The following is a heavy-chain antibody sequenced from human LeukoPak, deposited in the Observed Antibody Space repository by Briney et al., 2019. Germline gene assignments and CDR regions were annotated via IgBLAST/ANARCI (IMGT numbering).Heavy chain of an antibody. J-gene: IGHJ4*02. CDR2: INHSGST. CDR1: GGSFSGYY. Sequence: SETLSLTCAVYGGSFSGYYWSWIRQPPGKGLEWIGEINHSGSTNYNPSLKSRVTISVDTSKNQFSLKLSSVTAADTAVYYCARGPYSSSWMDWGQGTLVTVSS. CDR3: ARGPYSSSWMD. V-gene: IGHV4-34*01. D-gene: IGHD6-13*01.